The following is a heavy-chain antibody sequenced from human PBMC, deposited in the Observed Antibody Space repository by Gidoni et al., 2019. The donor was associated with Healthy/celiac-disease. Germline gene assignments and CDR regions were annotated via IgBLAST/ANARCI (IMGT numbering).Heavy chain of an antibody. CDR2: ISSSSSYI. Sequence: EVQLVESGGGLTKPGGSLRLSCAASVFTFSSYSMNWVRQAPGKGLEWVSSISSSSSYIYYADSVKGRFTISRDNAKNSLYLQMNSLRAEDTAVYYCARGRPDAFDIWGQGTMVTVSS. CDR1: VFTFSSYS. J-gene: IGHJ3*02. V-gene: IGHV3-21*01. CDR3: ARGRPDAFDI.